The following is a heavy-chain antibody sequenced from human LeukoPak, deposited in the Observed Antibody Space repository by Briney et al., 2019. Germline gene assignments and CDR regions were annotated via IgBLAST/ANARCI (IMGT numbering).Heavy chain of an antibody. J-gene: IGHJ4*02. CDR1: GLTVSSNY. CDR2: IYSGGNT. CDR3: ARGLYSSGWVDY. V-gene: IGHV3-66*01. D-gene: IGHD6-19*01. Sequence: GGSLRLSCAASGLTVSSNYMNWVRQGPGKGLEWVSVIYSGGNTYYTDSVKGRFIISRDNSKNTLYLQMNSLRAEDTAVYYCARGLYSSGWVDYWGQGTLVTVSS.